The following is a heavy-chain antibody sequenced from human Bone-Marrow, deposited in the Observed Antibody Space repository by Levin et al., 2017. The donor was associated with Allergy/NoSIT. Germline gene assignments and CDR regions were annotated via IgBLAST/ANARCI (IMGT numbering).Heavy chain of an antibody. V-gene: IGHV1-8*01. CDR2: MNPNSGNT. CDR3: ARTVLLWFGEGGPYWFDP. J-gene: IGHJ5*02. D-gene: IGHD3-10*01. Sequence: ASVKVSCKASGYTFTSYDINWVRQATGQGLEWMGWMNPNSGNTGYAQKFQGRVTMTRNTSISTAYMELSSLRSEDTAVYYCARTVLLWFGEGGPYWFDPWGQGTLVTVSS. CDR1: GYTFTSYD.